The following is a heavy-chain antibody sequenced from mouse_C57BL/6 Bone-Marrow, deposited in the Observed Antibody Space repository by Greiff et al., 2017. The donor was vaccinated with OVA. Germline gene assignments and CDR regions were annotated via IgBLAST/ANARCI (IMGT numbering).Heavy chain of an antibody. CDR3: ARGSWLRRRRTGYAMDY. Sequence: LQESGAELVKPGASVKMSCKASGYTFTTYPIEWMKQNHGKSLEWIGNFHPYNDDTKYNEKFKGKATLTVEKSSSTVYLELSRLTSDDSAVYYCARGSWLRRRRTGYAMDYWGQGTSVTVSS. CDR2: FHPYNDDT. D-gene: IGHD2-2*01. J-gene: IGHJ4*01. CDR1: GYTFTTYP. V-gene: IGHV1-47*01.